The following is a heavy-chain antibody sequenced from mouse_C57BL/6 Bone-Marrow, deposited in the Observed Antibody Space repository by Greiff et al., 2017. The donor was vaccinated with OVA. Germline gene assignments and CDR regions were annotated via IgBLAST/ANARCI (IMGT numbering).Heavy chain of an antibody. D-gene: IGHD1-1*01. CDR3: ASPFYYYGSSYWYFDV. V-gene: IGHV1-9*01. CDR2: ILPGSGST. Sequence: QVQLQQSGAELMKPGASVKLSCKATGYTFTGYWIEWVKQRPGHGLEWIGEILPGSGSTNYNEKFKGKATFTADTSSNTAYMQLSSLTTEDSAIYYCASPFYYYGSSYWYFDVWGTGTTVTVSS. J-gene: IGHJ1*03. CDR1: GYTFTGYW.